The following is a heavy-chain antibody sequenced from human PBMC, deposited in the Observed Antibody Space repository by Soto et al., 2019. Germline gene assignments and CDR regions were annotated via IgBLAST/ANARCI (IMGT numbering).Heavy chain of an antibody. Sequence: EVQLLESGGGLVQPGGSLRLSCAASGFTFSSYAMSWVRQAPGKGLEWVSGISSNVVTTYYADSVKGRFTISRDNSKSTLYLRLTNLKAEDTAVYYCAYLDWSQLPSNFDYWGQGTLVTVSS. CDR1: GFTFSSYA. V-gene: IGHV3-23*01. D-gene: IGHD1-1*01. J-gene: IGHJ4*02. CDR3: AYLDWSQLPSNFDY. CDR2: ISSNVVTT.